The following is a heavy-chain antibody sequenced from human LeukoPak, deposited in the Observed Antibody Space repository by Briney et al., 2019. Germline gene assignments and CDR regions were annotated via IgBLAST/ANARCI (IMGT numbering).Heavy chain of an antibody. V-gene: IGHV1-2*02. CDR3: ARGNDYGDYFDY. CDR2: INPNSGGT. D-gene: IGHD4-17*01. Sequence: ASVKVSCKASGYTFTGYYMHWVRQAPGQGLEWMGWINPNSGGTNYAQKFQGRVNMTRDTSISTAYMELSRLRSDDTAMYYCARGNDYGDYFDYWGQGTLVTVSS. CDR1: GYTFTGYY. J-gene: IGHJ4*02.